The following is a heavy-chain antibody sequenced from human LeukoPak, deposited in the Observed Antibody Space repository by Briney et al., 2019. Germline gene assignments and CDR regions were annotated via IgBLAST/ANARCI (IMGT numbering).Heavy chain of an antibody. Sequence: TSETLSLTCAVYGGSFSGYYWSWIRQPPGKGLEWIGEINHSGSTNYNPSLKSRVTISVDTSKNQFSLKLSSVTAADTAVYYCARVGYSSGWPHYYYYYMDVWGKGTTVTISS. J-gene: IGHJ6*03. CDR1: GGSFSGYY. D-gene: IGHD6-19*01. V-gene: IGHV4-34*01. CDR3: ARVGYSSGWPHYYYYYMDV. CDR2: INHSGST.